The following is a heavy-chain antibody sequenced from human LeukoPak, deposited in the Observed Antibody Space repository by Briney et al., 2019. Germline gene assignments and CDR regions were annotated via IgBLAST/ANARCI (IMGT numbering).Heavy chain of an antibody. D-gene: IGHD3-9*01. CDR1: GGSFSGYY. V-gene: IGHV4-34*01. CDR3: ARGLSDDILTDYYYYYMDV. CDR2: INHSGST. J-gene: IGHJ6*03. Sequence: SETLSLTCAAYGGSFSGYYWSWIRQPPGKGLEWIGEINHSGSTNYNPSLKSRVTISVDTSKNQFSLKLSSVTAADTAVYYCARGLSDDILTDYYYYYMDVWGKGTTVTVSS.